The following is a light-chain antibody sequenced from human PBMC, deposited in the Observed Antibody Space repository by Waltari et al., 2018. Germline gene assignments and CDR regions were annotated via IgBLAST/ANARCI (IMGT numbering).Light chain of an antibody. CDR2: WAS. V-gene: IGKV4-1*01. CDR3: QQYYATPPT. Sequence: DIVMTQSPDSLAVSLGERATINCKSSQSLLHTSDNKNYLAWFQQKPGQPPNLLIYWASTRESGVPDRFSGGGSGADFTLTISSLQPEVVAVYYCQQYYATPPTFGQGTKVEIK. CDR1: QSLLHTSDNKNY. J-gene: IGKJ1*01.